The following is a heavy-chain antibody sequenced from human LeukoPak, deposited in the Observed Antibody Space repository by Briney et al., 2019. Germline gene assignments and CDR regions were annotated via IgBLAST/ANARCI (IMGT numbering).Heavy chain of an antibody. D-gene: IGHD6-13*01. V-gene: IGHV3-7*01. Sequence: GGSLRLSCAASGFTFSSYWMNWVRQAPGKGLEWVASINQDGSEKYYLDSVKGRFTISRDNAKNSLYLQMNSLRAEDTAVYYCARDVWGYSSSWYSFAWGQGTLVTVSS. CDR2: INQDGSEK. CDR1: GFTFSSYW. CDR3: ARDVWGYSSSWYSFA. J-gene: IGHJ5*02.